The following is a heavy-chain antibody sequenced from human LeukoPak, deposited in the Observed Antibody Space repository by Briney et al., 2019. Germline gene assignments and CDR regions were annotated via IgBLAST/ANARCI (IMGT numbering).Heavy chain of an antibody. J-gene: IGHJ4*02. V-gene: IGHV3-7*05. D-gene: IGHD3-22*01. CDR2: IKTDGGAE. CDR3: ATYYYNSGPSKD. Sequence: GGSLRLSCAASGFXFRNFWISWVRQAPGKGLEWVANIKTDGGAEHYVDSVKGRFTISRDNAKNSLYLQMNNLRAEDTAVYYCATYYYNSGPSKDWGQGALVIVSS. CDR1: GFXFRNFW.